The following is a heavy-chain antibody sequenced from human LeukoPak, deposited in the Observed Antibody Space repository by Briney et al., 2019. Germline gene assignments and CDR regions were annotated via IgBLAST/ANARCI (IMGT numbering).Heavy chain of an antibody. Sequence: SETLSLTCAVYGGSFSGYCWSWIRQPPGKGLEWIGEINHSGSTNYNPSLKGRVTVSVDTSKNQFSLKLSSVTAADTAVYYCARGGPIQPWFDPWGQGTLVTVSS. D-gene: IGHD5-18*01. J-gene: IGHJ5*02. V-gene: IGHV4-34*01. CDR3: ARGGPIQPWFDP. CDR2: INHSGST. CDR1: GGSFSGYC.